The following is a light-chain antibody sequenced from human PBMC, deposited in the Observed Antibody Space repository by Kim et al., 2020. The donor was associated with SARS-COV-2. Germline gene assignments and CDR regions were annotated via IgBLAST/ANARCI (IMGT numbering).Light chain of an antibody. CDR3: QQSYSTPYI. V-gene: IGKV1-39*01. CDR2: GAS. CDR1: RTISTY. J-gene: IGKJ2*01. Sequence: SSSVGDSVTITCRASRTISTYLNWYQHKPGKAPNLLIYGASSLQSGVPSRFSGSGSGTSFTLTISSLQPEDFGNYYCQQSYSTPYIFGPGTKLEI.